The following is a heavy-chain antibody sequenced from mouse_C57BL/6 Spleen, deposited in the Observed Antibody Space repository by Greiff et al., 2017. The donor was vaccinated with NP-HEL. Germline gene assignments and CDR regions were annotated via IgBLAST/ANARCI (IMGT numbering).Heavy chain of an antibody. CDR3: ARRGANWAYYFDY. Sequence: VQLQQSGPELVKPGASVKIPCKASGYTFTDYNMDWVKQSHGKSLEWIGDINPNNGGTIYNQKFKGKATLTVDKSSSTAYMELRSLTSEDTAVYYCARRGANWAYYFDYWGQGTTLTVSS. D-gene: IGHD4-1*01. CDR1: GYTFTDYN. V-gene: IGHV1-18*01. CDR2: INPNNGGT. J-gene: IGHJ2*01.